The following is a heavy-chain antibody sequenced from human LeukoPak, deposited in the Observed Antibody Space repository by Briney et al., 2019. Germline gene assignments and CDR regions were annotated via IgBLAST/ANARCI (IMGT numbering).Heavy chain of an antibody. J-gene: IGHJ4*02. CDR3: ACHSGWSGPSE. Sequence: SETLSLTCAVSGGSISRSWWSWVRQPPGKGLEWIGEIFHSGSTNYNPSLKSRATISVDKSKNHFSLELSSVTAADTAVYYCACHSGWSGPSEWGQGTLVIVSS. CDR2: IFHSGST. D-gene: IGHD6-19*01. CDR1: GGSISRSW. V-gene: IGHV4-4*02.